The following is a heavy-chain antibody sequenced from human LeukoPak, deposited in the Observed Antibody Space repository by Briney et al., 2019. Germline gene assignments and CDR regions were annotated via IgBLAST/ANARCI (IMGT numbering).Heavy chain of an antibody. V-gene: IGHV3-48*03. J-gene: IGHJ6*04. CDR2: ISASGTLT. CDR1: GFSFSSYE. D-gene: IGHD6-25*01. CDR3: ARDGTPIYSNGWVYMDV. Sequence: GGSLRLSCAASGFSFSSYEMNWVRQAPGKGLEWISYISASGTLTHYADSVKGRFTISRDNAKNSLYLQMSNLRGEDTALYYCARDGTPIYSNGWVYMDVWGKGTTVTISS.